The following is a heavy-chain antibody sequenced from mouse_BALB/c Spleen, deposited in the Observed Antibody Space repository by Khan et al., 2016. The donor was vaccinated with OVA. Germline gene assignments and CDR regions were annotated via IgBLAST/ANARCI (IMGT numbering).Heavy chain of an antibody. J-gene: IGHJ4*01. CDR3: AIPPYCAYTLEY. Sequence: QIQLVQSGPELKKPGETVKISCKASGYTFTSYGMNWVKQSPGKALKWMGWINTYTGEPTYADDFKGRFAFSLETSASTAYLQINNLKNEDTTTYCCAIPPYCAYTLEYWGQGTTVTVSS. D-gene: IGHD2-10*01. CDR2: INTYTGEP. V-gene: IGHV9-3-1*01. CDR1: GYTFTSYG.